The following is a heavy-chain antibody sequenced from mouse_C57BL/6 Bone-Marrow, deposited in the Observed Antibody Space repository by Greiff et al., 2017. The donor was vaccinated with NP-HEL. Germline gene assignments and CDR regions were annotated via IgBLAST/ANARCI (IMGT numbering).Heavy chain of an antibody. J-gene: IGHJ4*01. Sequence: EVKLVESGGDLVKPGGSLKLSCAASGFTFSSYGMSWVRQTPDKRLEWVATISSGGSYTYYPDSVKGRFTISRDNAKNTLYLQLSSLKSEDTAMYYCATYLNAMDYWGQGTSVTVSS. V-gene: IGHV5-6*01. CDR3: ATYLNAMDY. CDR2: ISSGGSYT. CDR1: GFTFSSYG. D-gene: IGHD5-5*01.